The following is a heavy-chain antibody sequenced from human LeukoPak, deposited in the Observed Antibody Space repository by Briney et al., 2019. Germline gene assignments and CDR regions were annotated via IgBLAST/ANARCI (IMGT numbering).Heavy chain of an antibody. D-gene: IGHD1-14*01. CDR2: IYTSGST. CDR3: ARAVRRMYRYYYYYMDV. J-gene: IGHJ6*03. V-gene: IGHV4-4*09. Sequence: SETLSLTCTVSGGSISSYYWSWIRQPPGKGLEWIGYIYTSGSTNYNPSLKSRVTISVDTSKNQFSLKLSSVTAADTAVYYCARAVRRMYRYYYYYMDVWGKGTTVTVSS. CDR1: GGSISSYY.